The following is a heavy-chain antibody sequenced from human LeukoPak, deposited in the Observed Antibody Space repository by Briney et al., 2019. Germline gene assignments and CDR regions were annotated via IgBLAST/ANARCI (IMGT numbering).Heavy chain of an antibody. CDR2: IYYSGST. D-gene: IGHD3-9*01. J-gene: IGHJ4*02. CDR1: GGSISSYY. V-gene: IGHV4-59*01. CDR3: ARGSHYDILTGHDY. Sequence: SETLSLTCTVSGGSISSYYWSWIRRPPGKGLEWIGSIYYSGSTYYNPSLKSRVTISVDTSKNQFSLKLSSVTAADTAVYYCARGSHYDILTGHDYWGQGTLVTVSS.